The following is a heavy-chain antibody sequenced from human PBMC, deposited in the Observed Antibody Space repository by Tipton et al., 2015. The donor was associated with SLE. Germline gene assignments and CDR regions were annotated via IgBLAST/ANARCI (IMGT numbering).Heavy chain of an antibody. D-gene: IGHD5-18*01. CDR2: INHSGST. J-gene: IGHJ6*03. CDR1: GGSFSGYY. CDR3: ARADTTTGYYYYMDV. V-gene: IGHV4-34*01. Sequence: TLSLTCAVYGGSFSGYYWSWIRQPPGKGLEWIGEINHSGSTNYNPSLKSRVTISVDTSKNQFSLKLSSVTAADTAVYYCARADTTTGYYYYMDVWGKGTTVTVSS.